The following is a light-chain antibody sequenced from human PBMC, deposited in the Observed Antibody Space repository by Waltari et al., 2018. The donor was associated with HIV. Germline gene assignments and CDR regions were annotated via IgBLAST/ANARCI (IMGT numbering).Light chain of an antibody. CDR1: ALQKKN. Sequence: SYELTQPPSVSVSPGKTARITCPGDALQKKNAYWYQQKSGQAPVLVIYEDSKRPSGIPERFSGSSSGTMATLTISGAQVEDEADYYCYSTDSSDWVFGGGTKLTVL. CDR3: YSTDSSDWV. CDR2: EDS. J-gene: IGLJ3*02. V-gene: IGLV3-10*01.